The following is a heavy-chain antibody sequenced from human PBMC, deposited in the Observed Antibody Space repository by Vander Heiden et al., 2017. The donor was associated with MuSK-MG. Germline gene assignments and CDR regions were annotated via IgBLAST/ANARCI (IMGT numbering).Heavy chain of an antibody. J-gene: IGHJ5*02. Sequence: QVQIQQWGAGLLKPSETLSLTCAVYGGSFSGSSWCWFRQPPGRGLEWIGEINHSGSTNYNPSLKSRVTISVDTSKNQFSLKLSSVTAADTAVYYCARRGSRSWSNWFDPWGQGTLVTVSS. V-gene: IGHV4-34*01. CDR1: GGSFSGSS. D-gene: IGHD6-13*01. CDR3: ARRGSRSWSNWFDP. CDR2: INHSGST.